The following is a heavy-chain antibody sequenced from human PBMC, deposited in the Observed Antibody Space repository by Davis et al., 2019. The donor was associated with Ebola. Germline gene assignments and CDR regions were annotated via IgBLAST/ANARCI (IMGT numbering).Heavy chain of an antibody. CDR3: AKANIVATIGKYYYYYGMDV. V-gene: IGHV3-9*01. Sequence: GGSLRLSCAASGFTFDDYAMHWVRQAPGKGLEWVSGISWNSGSIGYADSVKGRFTISRDNAKNSLYLQMNSLRAEDTALYYCAKANIVATIGKYYYYYGMDVWGQGTTVTVSS. CDR2: ISWNSGSI. J-gene: IGHJ6*02. D-gene: IGHD5-12*01. CDR1: GFTFDDYA.